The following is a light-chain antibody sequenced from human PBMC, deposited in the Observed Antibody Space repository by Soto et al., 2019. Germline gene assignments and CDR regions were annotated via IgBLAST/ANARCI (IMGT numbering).Light chain of an antibody. CDR1: QSVSSD. CDR2: DAS. CDR3: QQRSNWTPLT. Sequence: EIVLTQSPATLSLSPGSRSTLSCRASQSVSSDLAWYQQKPGQYPRLLIYDASNRATGIPARFSGSGSGTDFTLTISSLEPEDFAVYYCQQRSNWTPLTFGGGTKVEIK. J-gene: IGKJ4*01. V-gene: IGKV3-11*01.